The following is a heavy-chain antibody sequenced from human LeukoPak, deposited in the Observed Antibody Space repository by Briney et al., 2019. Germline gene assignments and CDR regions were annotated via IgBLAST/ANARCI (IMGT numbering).Heavy chain of an antibody. CDR3: ARVSLRGVRFDY. CDR2: IIPILGIA. CDR1: GGTFSSYT. Sequence: ASVKVSCKASGGTFSSYTISWVRQAPGQGLEWMGRIIPILGIANYAQKFQGRVTLTADKSTSTAYMELSSLRSEDTAVYYCARVSLRGVRFDYWGQGTLVTVSS. D-gene: IGHD3-16*01. J-gene: IGHJ4*02. V-gene: IGHV1-69*02.